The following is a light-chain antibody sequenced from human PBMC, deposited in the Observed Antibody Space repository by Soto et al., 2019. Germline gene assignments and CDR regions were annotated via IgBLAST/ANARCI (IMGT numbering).Light chain of an antibody. V-gene: IGLV2-14*03. J-gene: IGLJ1*01. CDR3: SSYTTSNTRQIV. CDR2: DVS. CDR1: SSDVGGYNY. Sequence: QSVLTQPASVSGSPGQSITISCTGTSSDVGGYNYVSWYQHHPGKAPKLMIYDVSNRPSGVSNRFSGSKSGNTASLTISGHHPEDEADYYCSSYTTSNTRQIVFGTGTKLTVL.